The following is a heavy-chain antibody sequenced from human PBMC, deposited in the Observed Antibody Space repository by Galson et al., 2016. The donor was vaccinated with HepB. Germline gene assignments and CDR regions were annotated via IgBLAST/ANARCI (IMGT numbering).Heavy chain of an antibody. CDR2: IYYSGTT. CDR1: GGSINSNNW. D-gene: IGHD3-22*01. Sequence: ETLSLTCTVSGGSINSNNWWGWIRQPPGKGLEWIGSIYYSGTTYYNPSLKSRVTISLDTPKNQFSLKLRSVTAADTAMYYCARHDYDSSGYNWFDPWGQGTLVTVSS. J-gene: IGHJ5*02. V-gene: IGHV4-39*01. CDR3: ARHDYDSSGYNWFDP.